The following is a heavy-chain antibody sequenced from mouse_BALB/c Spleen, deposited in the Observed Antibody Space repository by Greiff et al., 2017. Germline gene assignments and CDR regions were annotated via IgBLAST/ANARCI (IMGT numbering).Heavy chain of an antibody. V-gene: IGHV5-17*02. CDR3: ATTVVATGAMDY. CDR2: ISSGSSTI. J-gene: IGHJ4*01. D-gene: IGHD1-1*01. Sequence: EVQRVESGGGLVQPGGSRKLSCAASGFTFSSFGMHWVRQAPEKGLEWVAYISSGSSTIYYADTVKGRFTISRDNPKNTLFLQMTSLRSEDTAMYYCATTVVATGAMDYWGQGTSVTVSS. CDR1: GFTFSSFG.